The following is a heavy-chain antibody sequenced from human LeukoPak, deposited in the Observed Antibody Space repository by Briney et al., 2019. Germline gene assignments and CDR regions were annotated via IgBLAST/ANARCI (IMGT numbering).Heavy chain of an antibody. CDR2: IYHTGNT. CDR3: ARGRLMVFAIDFFDP. V-gene: IGHV4-30-2*01. CDR1: GGSISSGGYS. D-gene: IGHD2-8*01. J-gene: IGHJ5*02. Sequence: SETLSLTCAVFGGSISSGGYSWSWIRQPPGKGLEWIGYIYHTGNTYQNPSLTSRATMAVDKSKNQFSLKMTSVTAADTAVYYCARGRLMVFAIDFFDPWGQGTLVTVSS.